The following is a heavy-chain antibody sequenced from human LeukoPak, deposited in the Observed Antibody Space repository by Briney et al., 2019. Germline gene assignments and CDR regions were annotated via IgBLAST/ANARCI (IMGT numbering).Heavy chain of an antibody. CDR2: ISSSGSST. V-gene: IGHV3-23*01. Sequence: GGSLRLSCAASGFTFSNCAMTWVRQAPGKGLEWASSISSSGSSTYSANPVKGRFTISRDNSKNTLYLQMNSLRAEDTAVYYCASVITLLRGVMDFWGQGTLVTVSS. D-gene: IGHD3-10*01. CDR1: GFTFSNCA. J-gene: IGHJ4*02. CDR3: ASVITLLRGVMDF.